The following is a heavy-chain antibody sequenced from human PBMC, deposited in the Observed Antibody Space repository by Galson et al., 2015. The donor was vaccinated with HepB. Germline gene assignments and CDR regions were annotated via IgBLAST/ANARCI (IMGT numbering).Heavy chain of an antibody. V-gene: IGHV3-7*03. Sequence: SLRLSCAASGFTVSSNYMSWVRQAPGKGLEWVGNINQDGSVTHYIDPVKGRFTISRDNAKNSLFLQMNNLRAEDTALYYCARDPIRQGYTYGNFDYWGQGTLVTVSS. CDR3: ARDPIRQGYTYGNFDY. CDR2: INQDGSVT. J-gene: IGHJ4*02. CDR1: GFTVSSNY. D-gene: IGHD5-18*01.